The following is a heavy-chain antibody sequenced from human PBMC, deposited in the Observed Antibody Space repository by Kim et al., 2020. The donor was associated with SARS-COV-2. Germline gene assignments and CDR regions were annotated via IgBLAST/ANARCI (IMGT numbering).Heavy chain of an antibody. J-gene: IGHJ4*02. D-gene: IGHD6-19*01. Sequence: ASVKVSCKVSGHSLSEFSLHWVRQAPGKGLEWMGGSDPEDRKTLYAQKFQGRVTVTEDTSTDTAYMELTGLTSEDTAVYYCATDPFRRRGWNVYFDSWGQGVRVTVSS. CDR3: ATDPFRRRGWNVYFDS. CDR2: SDPEDRKT. CDR1: GHSLSEFS. V-gene: IGHV1-24*01.